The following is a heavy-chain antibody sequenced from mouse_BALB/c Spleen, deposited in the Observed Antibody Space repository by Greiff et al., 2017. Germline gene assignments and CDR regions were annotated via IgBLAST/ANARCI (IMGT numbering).Heavy chain of an antibody. CDR3: ARGDDYVAMDY. V-gene: IGHV1-14*01. J-gene: IGHJ4*01. CDR1: GYTFTSYV. CDR2: INPYNDGT. Sequence: LVESGPELVKPGASVKMSCKASGYTFTSYVMHWVKQKPGQGLEWIGYINPYNDGTKYNEKFKGKATLTSDKSSSTAYMELSSLTSEDSAVYYCARGDDYVAMDYWGQGTSVTVSS.